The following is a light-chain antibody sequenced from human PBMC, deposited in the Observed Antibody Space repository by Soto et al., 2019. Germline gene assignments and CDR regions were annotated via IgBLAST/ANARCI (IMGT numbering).Light chain of an antibody. J-gene: IGKJ1*01. CDR2: AAS. CDR3: QHYDSSPEA. CDR1: RDVGSD. V-gene: IGKV1-17*01. Sequence: QMTQSPSSLSASVGERVIITTRERRDVGSDVSWYQLKXGKAPEXXIYAASTLQSGVRSRFSGSGSGTDFTLTISSLQADDFATDYCQHYDSSPEAFGQGTKVDIK.